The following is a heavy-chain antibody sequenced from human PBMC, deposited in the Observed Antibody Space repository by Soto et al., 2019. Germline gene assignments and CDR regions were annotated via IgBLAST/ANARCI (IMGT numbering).Heavy chain of an antibody. CDR1: GFTFRTYT. V-gene: IGHV3-21*01. CDR2: IRGFSPYT. CDR3: ARDRGYDAHDYYYNAMDV. D-gene: IGHD3-10*01. Sequence: TGGSLRLSCISSGFTFRTYTMNWVRQAPGKGLEWVSGIRGFSPYTFYAESVKGRFTISRDNAKNSLYLQMDSLRAEDTAVYYCARDRGYDAHDYYYNAMDVWGQGTTVTVSS. J-gene: IGHJ6*02.